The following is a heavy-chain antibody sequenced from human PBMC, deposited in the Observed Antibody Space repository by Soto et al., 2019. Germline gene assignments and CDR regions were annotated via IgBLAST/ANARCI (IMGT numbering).Heavy chain of an antibody. J-gene: IGHJ4*02. D-gene: IGHD3-9*01. CDR2: INAGNGNT. V-gene: IGHV1-3*01. CDR1: GYTFASYA. CDR3: ARQDYCILTLPGLLFDY. Sequence: ASVKVSCKASGYTFASYAMHWVRQAPGQRLEWMGWINAGNGNTKYSQKFQGRVTITRDTSASTAYMELSSLRSEDTAVYYCARQDYCILTLPGLLFDYWGQGNLVTVS.